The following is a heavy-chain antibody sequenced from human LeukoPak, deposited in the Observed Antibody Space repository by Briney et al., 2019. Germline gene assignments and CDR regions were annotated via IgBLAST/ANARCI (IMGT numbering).Heavy chain of an antibody. CDR3: ARAPYYDSSGYYDS. V-gene: IGHV3-30*04. CDR2: ISYDGSNK. CDR1: GFTFSTYA. D-gene: IGHD3-22*01. Sequence: GGSLRLSCAASGFTFSTYAMHWVRQAPGKRLEWVAVISYDGSNKYYADSVKGRFTISRDNSKNTLYLQMNSLRAEDTAVYYCARAPYYDSSGYYDSWGQGTLVTVSS. J-gene: IGHJ5*01.